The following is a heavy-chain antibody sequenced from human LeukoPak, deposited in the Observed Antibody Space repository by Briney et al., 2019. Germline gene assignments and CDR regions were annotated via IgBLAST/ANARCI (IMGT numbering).Heavy chain of an antibody. CDR2: VNPSGGST. Sequence: ASVNVSCKASGYTFTNYDINWVRQAPGQGLEWMGIVNPSGGSTSYAQKFQGRVTMTSDMSTSTVYMELSSLRSEDTAVYYCASTSPVAGPHYYYYMDVWGKGTTVTISS. CDR1: GYTFTNYD. V-gene: IGHV1-46*01. D-gene: IGHD6-19*01. J-gene: IGHJ6*03. CDR3: ASTSPVAGPHYYYYMDV.